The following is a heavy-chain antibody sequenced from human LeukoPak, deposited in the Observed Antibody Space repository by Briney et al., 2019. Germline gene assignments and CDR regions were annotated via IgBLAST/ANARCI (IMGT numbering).Heavy chain of an antibody. D-gene: IGHD3-22*01. V-gene: IGHV3-21*01. CDR2: ISRSSSYI. Sequence: GGSLRLSCAASGFTFNAYSMNWVRQAPGKGLELVSSISRSSSYIYYADSVQGRFTISRDNAKNSLYLQLNSLRAEDTAVYYCARAGSSSGSYFWYFDLWGRGILVTVSS. CDR1: GFTFNAYS. J-gene: IGHJ2*01. CDR3: ARAGSSSGSYFWYFDL.